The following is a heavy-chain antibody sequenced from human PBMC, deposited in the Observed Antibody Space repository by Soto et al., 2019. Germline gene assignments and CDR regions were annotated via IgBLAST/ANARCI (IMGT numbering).Heavy chain of an antibody. CDR2: IYSGGST. Sequence: GCSLRPSCSASVVTVSSNYMSWLRQAPGKGLEWVSVIYSGGSTYYADSVKGRFTITRDNSKNTLYLQMNSLRAEDTAVYYCARLRQLLDYGMDVWGQGTTVTVSS. V-gene: IGHV3-53*01. D-gene: IGHD2-2*01. CDR3: ARLRQLLDYGMDV. J-gene: IGHJ6*02. CDR1: VVTVSSNY.